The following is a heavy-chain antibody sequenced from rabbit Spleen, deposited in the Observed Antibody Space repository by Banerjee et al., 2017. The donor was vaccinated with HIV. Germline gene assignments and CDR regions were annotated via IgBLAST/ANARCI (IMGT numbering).Heavy chain of an antibody. CDR1: GFSFSNKAV. Sequence: QEQLLESGGGLVRPEGSLKLSCKASGFSFSNKAVMCWVRQAPGKGLEWIACIDTGSSGFTYFASWAKGRFTISKTSSTTVTLQVTSLTAADTATYFCARDSGTSLSSYGMDLWGQGTLVTVS. V-gene: IGHV1S45*01. CDR3: ARDSGTSLSSYGMDL. D-gene: IGHD8-1*01. CDR2: IDTGSSGFT. J-gene: IGHJ6*01.